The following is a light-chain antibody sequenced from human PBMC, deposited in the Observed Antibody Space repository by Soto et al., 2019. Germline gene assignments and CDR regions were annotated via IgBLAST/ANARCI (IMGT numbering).Light chain of an antibody. Sequence: EIVFTHSPGTLSLSPGERATLSCRASQSVTSSYLTWYQQKPGQAPRLLIYGASSRAAGIPDRFSGSGSGTDFTLTINRLEPEDFAVYYCQQYGTSLSWTFGQGTKV. J-gene: IGKJ1*01. V-gene: IGKV3-20*01. CDR3: QQYGTSLSWT. CDR2: GAS. CDR1: QSVTSSY.